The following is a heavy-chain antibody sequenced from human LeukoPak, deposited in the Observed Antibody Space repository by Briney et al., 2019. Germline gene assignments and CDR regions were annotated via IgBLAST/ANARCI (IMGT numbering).Heavy chain of an antibody. J-gene: IGHJ4*02. V-gene: IGHV3-74*01. D-gene: IGHD2-15*01. Sequence: GGSLRLSCTVSGFTFSSDWVHWIRQVPGKGLEWVSRKTPEGSAARYADSVRGRFTLSRDNAKNTVYLQMSSLRGEDTALYFCARDPNNNGSHWGQGTLVTVSS. CDR1: GFTFSSDW. CDR2: KTPEGSAA. CDR3: ARDPNNNGSH.